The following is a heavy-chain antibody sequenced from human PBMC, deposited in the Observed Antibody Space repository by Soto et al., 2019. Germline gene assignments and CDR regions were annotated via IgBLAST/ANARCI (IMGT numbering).Heavy chain of an antibody. CDR2: IIPIFGTA. CDR1: GGTFSSYA. D-gene: IGHD3-10*01. CDR3: ARASLNYYGSGSYLAL. Sequence: SVKVSCKASGGTFSSYAISWVRQAPGQGLEWMGGIIPIFGTANYAQKFQGRVTITADESTSTAYMELSSLRSEDTAVYYCARASLNYYGSGSYLALWGQGTLVTVSS. V-gene: IGHV1-69*13. J-gene: IGHJ4*02.